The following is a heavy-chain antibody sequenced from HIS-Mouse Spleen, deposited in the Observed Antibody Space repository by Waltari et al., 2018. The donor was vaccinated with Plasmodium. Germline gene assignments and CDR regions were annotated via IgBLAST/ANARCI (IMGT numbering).Heavy chain of an antibody. V-gene: IGHV4-30-4*01. CDR3: ARGKGGYSGYDYLGPFDY. D-gene: IGHD5-12*01. CDR1: GGSISSGDYY. J-gene: IGHJ4*02. Sequence: QVQLQESGPGLVKPSQTLSLTCTVSGGSISSGDYYWSWIRQPPGKGLEWIGYIYYSGSTYYTPSLKSRVTISVDTSKNQFSRKLSAVTAADTAVYYCARGKGGYSGYDYLGPFDYWGQGTLVTVSS. CDR2: IYYSGST.